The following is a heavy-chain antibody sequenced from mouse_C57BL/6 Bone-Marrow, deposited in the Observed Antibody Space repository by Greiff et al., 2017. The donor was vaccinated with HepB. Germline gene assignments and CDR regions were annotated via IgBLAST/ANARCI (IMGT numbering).Heavy chain of an antibody. CDR1: GYTFTSYW. CDR2: IHPSDSDT. D-gene: IGHD1-1*01. CDR3: KTYYGSREDAMDY. Sequence: QVQLKQPGAELVKPGASVKVSCKASGYTFTSYWMHWVKQRPGQGLEWIGRIHPSDSDTNYNQKFKGKATLTVDKSSSTAYMQLSSLTSEDSAVYYCKTYYGSREDAMDYWGQGTSVTVSS. V-gene: IGHV1-74*01. J-gene: IGHJ4*01.